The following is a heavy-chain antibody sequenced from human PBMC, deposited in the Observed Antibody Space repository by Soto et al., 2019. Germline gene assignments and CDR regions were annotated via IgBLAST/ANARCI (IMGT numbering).Heavy chain of an antibody. CDR3: ARGMGGYDPGRYYYYYMDV. CDR1: GGSISSYY. V-gene: IGHV4-59*01. D-gene: IGHD5-12*01. J-gene: IGHJ6*03. Sequence: SETLSLTCTVSGGSISSYYWGWIRQPPGKGLEWIGYIYYSGSTNYNPSLKSRVTISVDTSKNQFSLKLSSVTAADTAVYYCARGMGGYDPGRYYYYYMDVWGKGTTVTVSS. CDR2: IYYSGST.